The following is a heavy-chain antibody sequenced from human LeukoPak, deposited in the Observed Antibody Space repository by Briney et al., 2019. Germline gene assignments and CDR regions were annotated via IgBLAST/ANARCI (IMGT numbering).Heavy chain of an antibody. Sequence: GGSLRLSCAASGFTVSSNYMSWVRQAPGKGLEWVAFIRYDGSNKYYADSVKGRFTISRDNAKNSLYLQMNSLRAEDTAVYYCARGQVVGATFGMDVWGKGTTVTVSS. D-gene: IGHD1-26*01. CDR1: GFTVSSNY. J-gene: IGHJ6*04. CDR3: ARGQVVGATFGMDV. CDR2: IRYDGSNK. V-gene: IGHV3-30*02.